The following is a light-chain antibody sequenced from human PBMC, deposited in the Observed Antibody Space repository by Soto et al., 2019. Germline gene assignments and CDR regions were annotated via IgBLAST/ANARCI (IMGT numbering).Light chain of an antibody. CDR2: AAS. V-gene: IGKV1-27*01. J-gene: IGKJ1*01. Sequence: DIQMPQTPSSLFASVGDRFTITCRASLPMSNYLAWYEHKAGKIPNLLIYAASTLQAGVPPRFSGSGSGTDFTLTISSLQPDDFATYYCQRYNSYSEAFCQGTMV. CDR1: LPMSNY. CDR3: QRYNSYSEA.